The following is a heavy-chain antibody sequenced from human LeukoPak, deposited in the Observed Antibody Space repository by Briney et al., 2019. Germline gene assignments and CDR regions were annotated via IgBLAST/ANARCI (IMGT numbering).Heavy chain of an antibody. J-gene: IGHJ4*02. CDR1: GFIFSNYA. CDR2: IDNSGAYT. CDR3: AKGSAAGRPYYFDY. Sequence: GGSLRLSCAASGFIFSNYAMSWVRQAPGKGLEWVSAIDNSGAYTWCADSVKGRFTISKDSSSTILYLQMNSLRAEDAAVYFCAKGSAAGRPYYFDYWGQGTLVTVSS. V-gene: IGHV3-23*01. D-gene: IGHD6-25*01.